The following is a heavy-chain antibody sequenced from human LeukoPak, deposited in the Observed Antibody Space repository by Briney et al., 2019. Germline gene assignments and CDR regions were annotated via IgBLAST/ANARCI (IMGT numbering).Heavy chain of an antibody. CDR2: ISSSGSTI. D-gene: IGHD6-13*01. Sequence: GSLRLSCAASGFTFSDYYMSWIRQAPGKGLEWVSYISSSGSTIYYADSVKGRFTISRDNAKNSLYLQMNSLRAEDTAVYYCARDRGGESSSWSDYYYYYYMDVWGKGTTVTISS. CDR3: ARDRGGESSSWSDYYYYYYMDV. CDR1: GFTFSDYY. V-gene: IGHV3-11*01. J-gene: IGHJ6*03.